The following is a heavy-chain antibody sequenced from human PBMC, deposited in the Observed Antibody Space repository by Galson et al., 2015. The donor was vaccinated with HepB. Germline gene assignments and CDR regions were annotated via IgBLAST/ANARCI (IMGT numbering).Heavy chain of an antibody. CDR3: ARAGDIVVVPAARIYYYYGMDV. CDR2: ISSNGGST. CDR1: GFTFSSYA. D-gene: IGHD2-2*01. V-gene: IGHV3-64*01. Sequence: SLRLSCAASGFTFSSYAMHWVRQAPGKGLEYVSAISSNGGSTYYANSVKGRFTISRDNSKNTLYLQMGSLRAEDMAVYYCARAGDIVVVPAARIYYYYGMDVWGQGTTVTVSS. J-gene: IGHJ6*02.